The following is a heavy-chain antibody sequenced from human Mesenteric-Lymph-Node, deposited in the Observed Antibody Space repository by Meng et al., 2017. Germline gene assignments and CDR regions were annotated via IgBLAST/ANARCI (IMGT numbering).Heavy chain of an antibody. CDR2: ISAYNSNT. Sequence: QVPPVQSGAEVKTPGAPVMVSCNASGYTFTSYGISWVRQAPGQGREWMGWISAYNSNTTYAQKLLARVTMTTDTSTSTAYMELRSLRSDDTAVYYCARGGTNDFWSGYLDYWGQGTLVTVSS. J-gene: IGHJ4*02. CDR3: ARGGTNDFWSGYLDY. V-gene: IGHV1-18*01. CDR1: GYTFTSYG. D-gene: IGHD3-3*01.